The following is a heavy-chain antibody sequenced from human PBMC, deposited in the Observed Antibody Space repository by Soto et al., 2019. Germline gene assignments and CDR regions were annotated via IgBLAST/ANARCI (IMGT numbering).Heavy chain of an antibody. CDR2: ISGSGGST. V-gene: IGHV3-23*01. J-gene: IGHJ6*02. CDR1: GFTFNRYA. D-gene: IGHD6-25*01. CDR3: ARALAATYVHYSYGLDV. Sequence: PGGSLRLSCAASGFTFNRYAMSWVRQAPGKGLEWVSTISGSGGSTYYADSVQGRFSISRDNSKNTLSLQVNSLRAEDTAIYYCARALAATYVHYSYGLDVWGQGTTVTVS.